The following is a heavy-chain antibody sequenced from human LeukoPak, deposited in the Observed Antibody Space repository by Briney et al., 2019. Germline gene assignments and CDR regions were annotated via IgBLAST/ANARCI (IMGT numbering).Heavy chain of an antibody. J-gene: IGHJ4*02. V-gene: IGHV1-69*01. Sequence: SVKVSCKASGGTFSSYAISWVRQAPGQGLEWMGGIIPIFGTANYAQKFQGRVTITADESTSTAYMELSSLRSEDTAVYYCARGSYYDFWSGYCLEHWGPGTMVTVSS. CDR3: ARGSYYDFWSGYCLEH. CDR2: IIPIFGTA. CDR1: GGTFSSYA. D-gene: IGHD3-3*01.